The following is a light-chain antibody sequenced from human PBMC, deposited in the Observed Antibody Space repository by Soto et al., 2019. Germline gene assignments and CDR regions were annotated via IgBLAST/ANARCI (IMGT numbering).Light chain of an antibody. Sequence: EIVLTHSPATLSLSPGERATLSCRASQSVGSYLAWYQQKPGQAPRLLIYDASNRATGIPARFSGSGSGTECTLTISSLQSEDSAIYYCQQYKSWPQSTLGQGTRLEIK. J-gene: IGKJ5*01. CDR2: DAS. V-gene: IGKV3-11*01. CDR1: QSVGSY. CDR3: QQYKSWPQST.